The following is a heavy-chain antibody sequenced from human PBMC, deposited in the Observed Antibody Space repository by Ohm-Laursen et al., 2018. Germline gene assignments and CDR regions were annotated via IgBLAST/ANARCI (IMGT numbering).Heavy chain of an antibody. Sequence: GSLRLSCAASGFTFSDYYMHWIRQAPGKGLEWVSYISGGSSAIYYAESVKGRFTISRDNAKKSLYLQMNNLRAEDTAVYYCARDKYSYAYSILHNFDNWGQGTLVTVSS. J-gene: IGHJ4*02. CDR3: ARDKYSYAYSILHNFDN. CDR1: GFTFSDYY. V-gene: IGHV3-11*01. D-gene: IGHD3-16*01. CDR2: ISGGSSAI.